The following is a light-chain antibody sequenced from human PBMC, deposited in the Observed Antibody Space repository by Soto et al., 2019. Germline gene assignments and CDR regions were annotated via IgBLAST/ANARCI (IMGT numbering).Light chain of an antibody. Sequence: DIVMTQSPLSLPVTPGEPASISCRSSQSLLHSNGYNYLDWYLQKPGQSPQLLIYLGSNRASGVPGRFSGSGSGTDFTLKISRVEAEDVGVYYCMQALQTPSTFGQGTMLEIK. V-gene: IGKV2-28*01. CDR2: LGS. J-gene: IGKJ2*01. CDR3: MQALQTPST. CDR1: QSLLHSNGYNY.